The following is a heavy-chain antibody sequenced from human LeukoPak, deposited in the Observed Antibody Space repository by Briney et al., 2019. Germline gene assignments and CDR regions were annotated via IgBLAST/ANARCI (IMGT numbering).Heavy chain of an antibody. Sequence: PSETLSLTCSVSGGSISGTNYYWGWIRQPPGKGLEWISNIYCSGSTYYNPSLKSRVTISVDTSKNQFSLKLTSVTAADTAVYYCARDGENYDSSGYYYAFDIWGQGTMVTVSS. CDR1: GGSISGTNYY. D-gene: IGHD3-22*01. J-gene: IGHJ3*02. CDR2: IYCSGST. CDR3: ARDGENYDSSGYYYAFDI. V-gene: IGHV4-39*07.